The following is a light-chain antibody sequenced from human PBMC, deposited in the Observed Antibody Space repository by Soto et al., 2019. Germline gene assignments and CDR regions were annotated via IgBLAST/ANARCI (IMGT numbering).Light chain of an antibody. CDR2: GAS. Sequence: EIVMTQSPPTLPVSPGERATLSCRASQSVSANIAWYQQKPGQAPRLLIYGASTRATGIPARFSGSGSGTEFTLSISSLQSEDFAVYYCQQYKSWPPITFGQGTRLEIK. J-gene: IGKJ5*01. V-gene: IGKV3-15*01. CDR1: QSVSAN. CDR3: QQYKSWPPIT.